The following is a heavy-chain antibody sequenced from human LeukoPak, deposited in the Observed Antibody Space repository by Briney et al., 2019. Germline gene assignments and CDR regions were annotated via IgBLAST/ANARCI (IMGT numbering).Heavy chain of an antibody. CDR1: GFTFSSYA. V-gene: IGHV3-30*04. D-gene: IGHD3-10*01. J-gene: IGHJ4*02. CDR3: AKDRVFELWFEEASPYYFDY. CDR2: ISYDGSNK. Sequence: GRSLRLSCAASGFTFSSYAMHWVRQAPGKGLEWVAVISYDGSNKYYADSVKGRFTISRDNSKNTLYLQMNSLRAEDTAVYYCAKDRVFELWFEEASPYYFDYWGQGTLVTVSS.